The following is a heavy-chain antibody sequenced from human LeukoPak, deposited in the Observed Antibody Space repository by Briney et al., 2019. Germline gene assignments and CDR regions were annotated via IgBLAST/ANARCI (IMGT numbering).Heavy chain of an antibody. Sequence: PSETLSLTCAVYGGSFSGYYWSWIRQPPGKGLEWIGEINHSGSTNYNPSLKSRATISVDTSKNQFSLKLSSVTAADTAVYYCAKGDVGYCSSTSCYPTYFQHWGQGTLVTVSS. V-gene: IGHV4-34*01. CDR1: GGSFSGYY. D-gene: IGHD2-2*01. CDR2: INHSGST. J-gene: IGHJ1*01. CDR3: AKGDVGYCSSTSCYPTYFQH.